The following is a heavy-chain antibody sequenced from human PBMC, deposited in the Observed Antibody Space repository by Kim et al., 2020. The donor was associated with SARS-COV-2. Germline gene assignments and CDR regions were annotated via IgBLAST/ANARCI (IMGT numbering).Heavy chain of an antibody. D-gene: IGHD1-26*01. CDR3: ARDRLVGATFDY. Sequence: NYAQKRQGRVTITTNTTTSTAYMELRSLRSDDTAVYYGARDRLVGATFDYWGQGTLVTVSS. J-gene: IGHJ4*02. V-gene: IGHV1-18*01.